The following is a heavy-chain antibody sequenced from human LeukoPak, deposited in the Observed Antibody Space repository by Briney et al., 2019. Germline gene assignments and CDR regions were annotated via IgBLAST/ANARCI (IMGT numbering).Heavy chain of an antibody. Sequence: SETLSLTCTVSGGSISSYYWSWIRQPPRKGLEWIGYIYYSGSTNCNPSVKSRVAISIDTSKRQFSLKLTSVTAADTAVYYCVYYCDSSGYFPGAFDMWGQGTVVTVSS. CDR2: IYYSGST. J-gene: IGHJ3*02. CDR1: GGSISSYY. CDR3: VYYCDSSGYFPGAFDM. D-gene: IGHD3-22*01. V-gene: IGHV4-59*01.